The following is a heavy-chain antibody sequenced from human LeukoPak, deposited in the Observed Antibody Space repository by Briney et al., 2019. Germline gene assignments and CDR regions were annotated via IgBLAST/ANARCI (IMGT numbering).Heavy chain of an antibody. V-gene: IGHV1-8*01. CDR3: ARVYYDIMTGSYSTAFDY. J-gene: IGHJ4*02. D-gene: IGHD3-9*01. CDR2: MNPNSDNR. Sequence: ASVKVSCKASGYTFTSYNINWVRQATGQGLEWVGGMNPNSDNRGYAQKFQGRVTMTRNTSISTAYMELSSLRSEDTAVYYCARVYYDIMTGSYSTAFDYWGQGTLVTVSS. CDR1: GYTFTSYN.